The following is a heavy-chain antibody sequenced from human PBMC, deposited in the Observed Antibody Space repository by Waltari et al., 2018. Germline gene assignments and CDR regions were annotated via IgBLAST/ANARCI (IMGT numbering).Heavy chain of an antibody. V-gene: IGHV3-23*01. J-gene: IGHJ4*02. Sequence: EVQLLESGGGLIQPGGSLRLPCAASGFTFAGSGMTWVRQAPGQGLEWVSGISMSGGSTDYADSVKGRFIISRDNSKNRVFLQMNSLRAEDSAVYYCAKGTTNIDYWGQGTLVTVSS. CDR3: AKGTTNIDY. CDR1: GFTFAGSG. D-gene: IGHD2-8*01. CDR2: ISMSGGST.